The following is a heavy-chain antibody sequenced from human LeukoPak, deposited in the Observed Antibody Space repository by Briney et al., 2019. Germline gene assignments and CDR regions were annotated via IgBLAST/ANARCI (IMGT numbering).Heavy chain of an antibody. D-gene: IGHD4-17*01. CDR3: ASSYGGYDAFDI. Sequence: GGSLRLSCAVSGFTVSSNYMSWVRQAPGKGLEWVSVIFSGGSTYYADSVKGRFTISRDNSKNTLYLQMNSLRAEDTAVYYCASSYGGYDAFDIWGQGTMVTVSS. J-gene: IGHJ3*02. V-gene: IGHV3-53*01. CDR1: GFTVSSNY. CDR2: IFSGGST.